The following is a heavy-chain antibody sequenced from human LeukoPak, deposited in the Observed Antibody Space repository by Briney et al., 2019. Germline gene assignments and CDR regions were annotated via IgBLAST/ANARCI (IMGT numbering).Heavy chain of an antibody. J-gene: IGHJ4*02. CDR3: ARDLYGSGSYVDS. V-gene: IGHV4-4*02. CDR2: VYHSGST. Sequence: PSETLSLTCAVSGGSISSSNWWSWVRQPPGKGLEWIGEVYHSGSTNYNPSLKSRVTMSVDKSKNQFSLKLSSVTAADTAVYYCARDLYGSGSYVDSWGQGALVTVSS. CDR1: GGSISSSNW. D-gene: IGHD3-10*01.